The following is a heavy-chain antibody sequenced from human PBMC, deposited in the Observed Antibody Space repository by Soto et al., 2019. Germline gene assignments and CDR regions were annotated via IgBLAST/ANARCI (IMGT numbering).Heavy chain of an antibody. Sequence: ASVKVSCKASGYTFTYRYLHWVRQAPGQALEWMGWITPFNGNTNYAQKFQDRVTITRDRSMSTAYMELSSLRSEDTAMYYCARSRGYGSGSHDAFDIWGQGTMVTVSS. CDR2: ITPFNGNT. D-gene: IGHD3-10*01. CDR1: GYTFTYRY. V-gene: IGHV1-45*02. CDR3: ARSRGYGSGSHDAFDI. J-gene: IGHJ3*02.